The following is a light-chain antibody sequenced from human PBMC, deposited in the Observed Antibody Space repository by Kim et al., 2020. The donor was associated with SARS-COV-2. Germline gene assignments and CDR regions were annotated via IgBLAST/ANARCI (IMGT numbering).Light chain of an antibody. CDR3: KSRDSSGNYYV. V-gene: IGLV3-19*01. CDR2: GKN. CDR1: SLRRFY. Sequence: SSELTQDPAVSVALGQTVRITCQGDSLRRFYASWYQHKPGQAPVFVLYGKNNRPSGIPDRFSGSISGNTASMTITGAQAEDEADYYCKSRDSSGNYYVFGTGTKVTVL. J-gene: IGLJ1*01.